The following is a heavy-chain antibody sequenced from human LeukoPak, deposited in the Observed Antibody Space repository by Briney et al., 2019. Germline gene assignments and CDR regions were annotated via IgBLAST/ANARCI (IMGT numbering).Heavy chain of an antibody. CDR3: ATTLRRPDIVRRYYFDY. CDR1: GFTFSSYA. D-gene: IGHD2-15*01. CDR2: ISYDGSNK. Sequence: GGSLRLSCAASGFTFSSYAMHWVRQAPGKGLEWVAVISYDGSNKYYADSVKGRFTISRDNSKNTLYLQMNSLRAEDTAVYYCATTLRRPDIVRRYYFDYWGQGTLVTVSS. V-gene: IGHV3-30-3*01. J-gene: IGHJ4*02.